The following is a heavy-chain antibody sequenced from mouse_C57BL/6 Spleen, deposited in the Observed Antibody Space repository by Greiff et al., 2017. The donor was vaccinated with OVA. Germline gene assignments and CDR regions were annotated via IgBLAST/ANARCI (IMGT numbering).Heavy chain of an antibody. CDR2: INPNNGGT. CDR3: LRYAMDY. CDR1: GYTFPDYN. D-gene: IGHD1-1*01. J-gene: IGHJ4*01. Sequence: SGPELVKPGASVKIPCKASGYTFPDYNMAWVKQRHGKTLEWIGDINPNNGGTIYNQKFKGKATLTVDKSSSTAYMELRSLTSEDTAVYYCLRYAMDYWGQGTSVTVSS. V-gene: IGHV1-18*01.